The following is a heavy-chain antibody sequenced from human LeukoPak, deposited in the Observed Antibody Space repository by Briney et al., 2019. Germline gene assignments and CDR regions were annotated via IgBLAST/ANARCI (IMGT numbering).Heavy chain of an antibody. CDR3: AEILQNY. CDR1: GYSISSGYY. CDR2: IYHSGST. V-gene: IGHV4-38-2*02. J-gene: IGHJ4*02. Sequence: PSETLSLTCTVSGYSISSGYYRGWIRQPPGKGLEWIGSIYHSGSTYYNPSLKSRVTISVDTSKNQFSLKLSSVTAADTAVYYCAEILQNYWGQGTLVTVSS.